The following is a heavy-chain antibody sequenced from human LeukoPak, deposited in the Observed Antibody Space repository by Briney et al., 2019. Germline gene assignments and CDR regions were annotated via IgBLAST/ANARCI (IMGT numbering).Heavy chain of an antibody. CDR1: GGSISSYY. D-gene: IGHD5-12*01. J-gene: IGHJ4*02. Sequence: SETLSLTCTVSGGSISSYYRSWIRQPPGKGLEWIGNVYYTGSTNYNPSLKSRVTMSVDTSKNQFSLKLSSVTAADTAVYYCAREGYGGYGPGTFDYWGQGTLVTVSS. CDR3: AREGYGGYGPGTFDY. CDR2: VYYTGST. V-gene: IGHV4-59*01.